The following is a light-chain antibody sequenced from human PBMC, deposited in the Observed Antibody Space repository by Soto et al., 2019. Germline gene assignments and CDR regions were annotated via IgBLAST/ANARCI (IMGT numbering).Light chain of an antibody. Sequence: DIQMTQSPSTLSASVGDRVTITCRPSQSISSWLAWYQQRPGKAPKLLIFKASNLESGVPSRFSGSGFGTEFTLTISSLQPGDFATYYCQQFDSYPFTFGQGTKVELK. CDR2: KAS. V-gene: IGKV1-5*03. J-gene: IGKJ2*01. CDR3: QQFDSYPFT. CDR1: QSISSW.